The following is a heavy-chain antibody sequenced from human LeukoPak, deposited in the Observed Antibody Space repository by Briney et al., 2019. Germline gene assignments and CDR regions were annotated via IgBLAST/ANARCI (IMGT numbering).Heavy chain of an antibody. CDR3: ARATYDSSGYYREFDY. D-gene: IGHD3-22*01. V-gene: IGHV3-30*04. CDR1: GFTFSSYA. Sequence: GGSLRLSCAASGFTFSSYAMHWVRQAPGKGLEWVAVISYDGSNKYYADSVKGRFTISRDNSKNTLYLQMNSLRAEDTAVYYCARATYDSSGYYREFDYWGQGTLVTVSS. CDR2: ISYDGSNK. J-gene: IGHJ4*02.